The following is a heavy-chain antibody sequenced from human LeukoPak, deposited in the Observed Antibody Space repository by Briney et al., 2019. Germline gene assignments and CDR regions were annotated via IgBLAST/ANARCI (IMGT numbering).Heavy chain of an antibody. CDR2: IYSGGST. CDR1: GFTVSSNY. D-gene: IGHD1-1*01. J-gene: IGHJ4*02. CDR3: ARAAWNDREDY. Sequence: GGSLRLSCAASGFTVSSNYMSWVRQAPGRGLEWVSAIYSGGSTYYAASVKGRFTISRDNAKNSLYLQMNSLRAEDTAVYYCARAAWNDREDYWGQGTLVTVSS. V-gene: IGHV3-66*01.